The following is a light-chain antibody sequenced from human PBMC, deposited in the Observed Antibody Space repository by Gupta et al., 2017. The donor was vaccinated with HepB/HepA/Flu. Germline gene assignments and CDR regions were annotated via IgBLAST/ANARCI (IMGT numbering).Light chain of an antibody. V-gene: IGLV3-25*03. CDR1: ALAKQY. CDR3: QSADSTANYVV. Sequence: SYELTQPPSVSVSPGQTARLTCNGDALAKQYGSWYQGKPGQAPVLVIYEDSERPSGIPERFSGSSSGTTITLTISGVQAEDEADYYCQSADSTANYVVFGGGTKLTVL. CDR2: EDS. J-gene: IGLJ2*01.